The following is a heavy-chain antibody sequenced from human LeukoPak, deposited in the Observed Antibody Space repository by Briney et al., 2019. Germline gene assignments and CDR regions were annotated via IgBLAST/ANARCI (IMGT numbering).Heavy chain of an antibody. CDR3: ATEWTGFDP. V-gene: IGHV4-4*07. J-gene: IGHJ5*02. Sequence: SETVSLTCTVSGGSINSYHWSWIRQPAGKGLEWIGRIYNSGSTIYNPSLKSRVTILLDTSKNHLSLKLSSVTAADTAVYYCATEWTGFDPWGQGTFDSLSS. CDR1: GGSINSYH. D-gene: IGHD3/OR15-3a*01. CDR2: IYNSGST.